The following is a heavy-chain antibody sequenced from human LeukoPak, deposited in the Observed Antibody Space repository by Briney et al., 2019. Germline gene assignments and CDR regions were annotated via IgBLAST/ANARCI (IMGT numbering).Heavy chain of an antibody. CDR3: ARFEQWLTKFDY. J-gene: IGHJ4*02. D-gene: IGHD6-19*01. V-gene: IGHV4-34*01. CDR2: INHSGST. CDR1: GGSFSGYY. Sequence: PSEALSLTCAVYGGSFSGYYWSWIRQPPGKGLEWIGEINHSGSTNYNPSLKSRVTISVDTSKNQFSLKLSSVTAADTAVYYCARFEQWLTKFDYWGQGTLVTVSS.